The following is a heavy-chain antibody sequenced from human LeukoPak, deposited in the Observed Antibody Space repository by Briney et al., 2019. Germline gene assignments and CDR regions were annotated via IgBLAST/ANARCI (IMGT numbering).Heavy chain of an antibody. D-gene: IGHD5-12*01. J-gene: IGHJ4*02. CDR1: GFTFSNAW. Sequence: PGGSLRLSCAASGFTFSNAWMGWVRQAPGKGLEWVAVISYDGSNKYYADSVKGRFTISRDNSKNTLYLQMNSLRAEDTAVYYCARDQAGLRFIRYYFDYWGQGTLVTVSS. V-gene: IGHV3-30*03. CDR3: ARDQAGLRFIRYYFDY. CDR2: ISYDGSNK.